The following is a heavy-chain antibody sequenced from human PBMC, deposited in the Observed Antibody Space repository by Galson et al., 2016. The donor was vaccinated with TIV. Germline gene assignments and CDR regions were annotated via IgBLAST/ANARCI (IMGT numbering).Heavy chain of an antibody. Sequence: SLRLSCAASGFTFTSYGMHWVRQAPGKGLEWVAVIWYGGSNKYYADSVKGRFTISRDTSKNTLYLQMNSLRADDTAVYYCARSRSKAGTTDPDSWGQGTLVTVSS. D-gene: IGHD1-1*01. V-gene: IGHV3-33*01. CDR1: GFTFTSYG. CDR2: IWYGGSNK. J-gene: IGHJ5*02. CDR3: ARSRSKAGTTDPDS.